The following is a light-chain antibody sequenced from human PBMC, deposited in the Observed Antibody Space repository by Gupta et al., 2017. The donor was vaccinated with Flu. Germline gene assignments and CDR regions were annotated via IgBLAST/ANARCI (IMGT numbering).Light chain of an antibody. Sequence: QSALTQPPSASGSPGQSITISCTGTSRSIGAYNYVSCHQPPAGKPLNLIIYEVTKRPAVVPDRFSTSKAGNTSSLTVSGRQAEDEGDYYCSSHTVSDTFVFGTGTAVTVL. CDR1: SRSIGAYNY. CDR2: EVT. J-gene: IGLJ1*01. V-gene: IGLV2-8*01. CDR3: SSHTVSDTFV.